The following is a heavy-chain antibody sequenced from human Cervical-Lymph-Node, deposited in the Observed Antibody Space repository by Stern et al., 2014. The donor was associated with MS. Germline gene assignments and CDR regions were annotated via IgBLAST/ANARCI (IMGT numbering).Heavy chain of an antibody. J-gene: IGHJ4*02. V-gene: IGHV2-70*01. CDR2: IDWDDDK. CDR1: GVSLVSSAMG. Sequence: QVTLRESGPALVRPTQTLTLTCSFSGVSLVSSAMGVNWIRQPPGKALEWLALIDWDDDKYYSTSLKTRLTISRDTSKTQLVLTLTNTDPADTATYFCAAGLGYDLNFWGQGTLVTVSS. D-gene: IGHD5-12*01. CDR3: AAGLGYDLNF.